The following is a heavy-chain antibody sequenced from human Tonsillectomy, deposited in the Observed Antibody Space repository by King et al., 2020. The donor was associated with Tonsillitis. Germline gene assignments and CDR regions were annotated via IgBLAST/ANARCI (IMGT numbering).Heavy chain of an antibody. CDR3: ARGSPLLTPPAIAC. V-gene: IGHV1-8*01. CDR2: MNPNSGNT. CDR1: GYTFTSYD. Sequence: VQLVQSGAEVKKPGASVKVSCKASGYTFTSYDINWVRQATGQGLEWMGWMNPNSGNTGYAQKFQGRVTMTRDTSITTAYMELSSLRYEDTAVYYCARGSPLLTPPAIACWGQGTLVTVSS. J-gene: IGHJ1*01. D-gene: IGHD3-9*01.